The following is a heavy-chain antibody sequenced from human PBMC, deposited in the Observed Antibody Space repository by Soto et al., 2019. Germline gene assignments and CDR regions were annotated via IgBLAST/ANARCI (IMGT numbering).Heavy chain of an antibody. Sequence: GGSLRLSCAASGFTFSSYSMNWVRQAPGKGLEWVSSISSSSSYIYYADSVKGRFTISRDNAKNSLYLQMNSLRAEDTAVYYCARFGVNCSGGSCYSNYYMDVWGKGTTVTVPS. D-gene: IGHD2-15*01. CDR3: ARFGVNCSGGSCYSNYYMDV. V-gene: IGHV3-21*01. J-gene: IGHJ6*03. CDR2: ISSSSSYI. CDR1: GFTFSSYS.